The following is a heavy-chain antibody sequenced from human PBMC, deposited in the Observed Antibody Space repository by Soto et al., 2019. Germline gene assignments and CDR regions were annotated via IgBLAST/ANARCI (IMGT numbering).Heavy chain of an antibody. J-gene: IGHJ4*02. CDR1: GFTFTSSA. Sequence: GPSVKVSCKASGFTFTSSAVQWVRQARGQRLEWIGWIVVGSGNTNYAQKFQERVTITRDMSTSTAYMELSSLRSEDTAVYYCAAAPLYSGSYYDYFDYWGQGTLVTVSS. CDR2: IVVGSGNT. CDR3: AAAPLYSGSYYDYFDY. V-gene: IGHV1-58*01. D-gene: IGHD1-26*01.